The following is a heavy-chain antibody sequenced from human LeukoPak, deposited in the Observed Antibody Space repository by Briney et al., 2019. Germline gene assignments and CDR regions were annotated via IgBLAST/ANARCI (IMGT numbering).Heavy chain of an antibody. Sequence: GGSLRLSCAASGFTFSSYSMNWVRQAPGKGLEWVSAISGSGDITYYADSVKGRFTISRDDSRNTLYLQMNSLRAEDTAIYYCAKVTGGNMITFGGLDVWGQGTTVTVSS. D-gene: IGHD3-16*01. J-gene: IGHJ6*02. V-gene: IGHV3-23*01. CDR2: ISGSGDIT. CDR3: AKVTGGNMITFGGLDV. CDR1: GFTFSSYS.